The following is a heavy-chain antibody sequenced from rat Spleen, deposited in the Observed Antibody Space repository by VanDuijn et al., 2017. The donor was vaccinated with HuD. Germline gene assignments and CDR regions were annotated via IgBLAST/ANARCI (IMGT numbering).Heavy chain of an antibody. Sequence: QVQLKESGPGLVQPSQTLSLTCTVSGFSLTNYHVGWVRQSPGKGLEWMGVIWTGGTTAYHSSFNSRLSVSRDISKSQVFLKMNSLQTEDTATYYCARVGYSSYLRYFDYWGQGVMVTVSS. J-gene: IGHJ2*01. CDR2: IWTGGTT. V-gene: IGHV2-43*01. CDR3: ARVGYSSYLRYFDY. CDR1: GFSLTNYH. D-gene: IGHD1-2*01.